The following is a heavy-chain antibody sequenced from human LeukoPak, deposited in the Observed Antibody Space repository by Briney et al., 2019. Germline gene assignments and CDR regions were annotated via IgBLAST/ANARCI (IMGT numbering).Heavy chain of an antibody. D-gene: IGHD6-6*01. V-gene: IGHV3-48*01. Sequence: GVSLRLSCAASGFTFGDSGMNWVRQAPGKGLEWVSYIQARGATLNYADSVKGRFTISRDNAQNSLYLQMNSLRVEDTAVYYCTRGGAARPDYWGQGTLVTVSS. CDR2: IQARGATL. CDR3: TRGGAARPDY. J-gene: IGHJ4*02. CDR1: GFTFGDSG.